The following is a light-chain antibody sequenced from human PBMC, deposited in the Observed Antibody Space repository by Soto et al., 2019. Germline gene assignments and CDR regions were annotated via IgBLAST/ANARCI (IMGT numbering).Light chain of an antibody. J-gene: IGKJ4*01. Sequence: DIQMTQSPSSLSASVGDRVTITCRARQSISSYLNWYQQKPGKAPKLLIYAASSLQSGVPSRFSGNGSGTDFTLTISSLQPEDFATYYCQQSSSALLTFGGGTKVEIK. CDR2: AAS. V-gene: IGKV1-39*01. CDR3: QQSSSALLT. CDR1: QSISSY.